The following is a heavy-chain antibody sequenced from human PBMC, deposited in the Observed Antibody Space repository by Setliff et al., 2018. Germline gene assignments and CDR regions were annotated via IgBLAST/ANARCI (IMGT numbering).Heavy chain of an antibody. V-gene: IGHV4-31*03. CDR1: GGSISSGGYY. J-gene: IGHJ3*01. CDR3: ARDRGYCSSTACYPYIPGLDV. Sequence: KTSETLSLTCTVSGGSISSGGYYWSWIRQHPGKGLEWIGYIYYSGSTYYNPSLKSRVTISVDTSKNQFSLKLSSVTAADTAVYYCARDRGYCSSTACYPYIPGLDVWGQGTMVTVS. CDR2: IYYSGST. D-gene: IGHD2-2*01.